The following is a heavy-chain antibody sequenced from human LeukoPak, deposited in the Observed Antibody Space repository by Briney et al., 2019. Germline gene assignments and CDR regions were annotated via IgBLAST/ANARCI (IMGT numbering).Heavy chain of an antibody. CDR2: ISANDGKT. V-gene: IGHV1-18*01. J-gene: IGHJ4*02. CDR1: GFVFTSYG. CDR3: ARGGIAVAGRLVY. D-gene: IGHD6-19*01. Sequence: ASVKVSCKASGFVFTSYGFTWVRQAPGQGLEWMGWISANDGKTHYSERHQGRVTMSTDTVTSTAYMELRSLRSDDTAVYYCARGGIAVAGRLVYWGQGTLVTVSS.